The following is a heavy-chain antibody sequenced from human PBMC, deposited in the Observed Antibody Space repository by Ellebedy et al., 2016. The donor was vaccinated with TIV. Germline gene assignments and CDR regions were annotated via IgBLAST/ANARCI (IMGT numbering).Heavy chain of an antibody. Sequence: PGGSLRLSCAAFGFTFTSYGLHWVRQAPGKGLEWVAFVSYNGFNTYYRDSVRGRFSMSRDNAKDTLYLQMSSLRNEDTAVYHCVRGKGYDFGEEWGQGTLVSVSS. J-gene: IGHJ4*02. CDR3: VRGKGYDFGEE. CDR2: VSYNGFNT. D-gene: IGHD4-17*01. CDR1: GFTFTSYG. V-gene: IGHV3-30*03.